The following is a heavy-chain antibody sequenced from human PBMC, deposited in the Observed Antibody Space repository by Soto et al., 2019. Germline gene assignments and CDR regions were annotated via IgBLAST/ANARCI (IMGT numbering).Heavy chain of an antibody. J-gene: IGHJ5*02. CDR3: ARERATYIGFDP. D-gene: IGHD3-16*01. V-gene: IGHV4-59*02. CDR2: TSYTGNT. Sequence: SETLSLTCFVSGGSVTSHHWSWIRQFPGQGLEWIAYTSYTGNTNYNPSLQSRFTISRDNAKNLLHLQMNNLRAEDTALYYCARERATYIGFDPWGQGTLVTVSS. CDR1: GGSVTSHH.